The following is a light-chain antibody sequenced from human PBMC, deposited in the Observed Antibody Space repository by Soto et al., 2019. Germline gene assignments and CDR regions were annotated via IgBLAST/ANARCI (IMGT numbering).Light chain of an antibody. CDR1: QSVSSN. Sequence: EIVMTQSPATLSVSPGERATLSCRASQSVSSNLAWYQQKPGQAPRHLIYGASNRATGIPDRFSGRGSGTDFTLTISILEPEDFAVYYCQQYGSSGTFGQGTKVDIK. V-gene: IGKV3-20*01. J-gene: IGKJ1*01. CDR2: GAS. CDR3: QQYGSSGT.